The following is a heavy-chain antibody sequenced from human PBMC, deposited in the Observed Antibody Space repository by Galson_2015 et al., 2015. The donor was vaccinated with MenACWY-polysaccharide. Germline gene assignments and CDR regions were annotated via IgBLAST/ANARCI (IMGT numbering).Heavy chain of an antibody. CDR1: GGSISRYY. Sequence: LSLTCTVSGGSISRYYWSWIRQPPGKGLEWIGYISYTGTTNYNPSLKSRVTISVDTSKNQYSLKLSSVTAADTAVYYCARDGAHYYHYMDVWGKGTTVTVSS. CDR2: ISYTGTT. D-gene: IGHD1-26*01. V-gene: IGHV4-59*01. J-gene: IGHJ6*03. CDR3: ARDGAHYYHYMDV.